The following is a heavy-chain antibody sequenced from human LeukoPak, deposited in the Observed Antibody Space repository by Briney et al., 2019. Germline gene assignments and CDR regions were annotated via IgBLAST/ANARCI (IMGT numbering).Heavy chain of an antibody. D-gene: IGHD3-22*01. CDR2: IYRGGST. CDR1: GFTVSSNY. CDR3: ARVRDSMGYYYGMDV. Sequence: PGGSLRLSCAASGFTVSSNYMSWVRQAPGKGLEWVSVIYRGGSTYYADSVKGRFTISRHNSKNTLYLQMNSLRAEDTAVYYCARVRDSMGYYYGMDVWGQGTTVTVSS. J-gene: IGHJ6*02. V-gene: IGHV3-53*04.